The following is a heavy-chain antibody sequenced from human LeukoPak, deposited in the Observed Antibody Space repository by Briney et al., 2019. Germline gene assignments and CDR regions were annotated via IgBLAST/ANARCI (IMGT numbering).Heavy chain of an antibody. D-gene: IGHD6-13*01. CDR3: AKDLIAAAGTTSGY. CDR1: GFTFSSYG. J-gene: IGHJ4*02. CDR2: ISYDGSNK. Sequence: AGGSLRLSCAASGFTFSSYGMHWVRQAPGKGLEWVAVISYDGSNKHYADSVKGRFTISRDNSKNTLYLQMNSLRAEDTAVYYCAKDLIAAAGTTSGYWGQGTLVTVSS. V-gene: IGHV3-30*18.